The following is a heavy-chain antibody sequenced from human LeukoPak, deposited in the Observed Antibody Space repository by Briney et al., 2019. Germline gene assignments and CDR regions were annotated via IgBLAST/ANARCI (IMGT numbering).Heavy chain of an antibody. Sequence: ASVKVSCKASGYTFTSYDINWVRQATGQGLEWMGWMSPNSGNTGYAQKFQGRVTMTRDASISTAYMELSSLRSEDTAVYYCARSPANWGFDYWAQGTLVTVSS. CDR1: GYTFTSYD. CDR2: MSPNSGNT. V-gene: IGHV1-8*01. J-gene: IGHJ4*02. CDR3: ARSPANWGFDY. D-gene: IGHD7-27*01.